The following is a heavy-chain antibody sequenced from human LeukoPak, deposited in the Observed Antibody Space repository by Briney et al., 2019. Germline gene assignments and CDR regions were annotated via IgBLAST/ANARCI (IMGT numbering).Heavy chain of an antibody. Sequence: GGSLRLSCAASGFTFSSYAMSWVRQAPGKGLEWVSAISGSGGSTYYADSVKGRFAISRDNSKNTLYLQMNSLRAEDTAVYYCAKDTYDSSGYLVYWGQGTLVTVSS. CDR3: AKDTYDSSGYLVY. D-gene: IGHD3-22*01. J-gene: IGHJ4*02. CDR2: ISGSGGST. V-gene: IGHV3-23*01. CDR1: GFTFSSYA.